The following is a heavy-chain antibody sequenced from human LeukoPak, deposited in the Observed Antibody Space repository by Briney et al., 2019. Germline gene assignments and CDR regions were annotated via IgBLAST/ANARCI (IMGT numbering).Heavy chain of an antibody. CDR1: GGTFSSYA. CDR3: ARALGSSSWYQPLDYFDY. V-gene: IGHV1-69*13. J-gene: IGHJ4*02. CDR2: IIPIFGTA. Sequence: ASVKVSCKASGGTFSSYAIGWVRQAPGQGLEWMGGIIPIFGTANYAQKFQGRVTITADESTSTAYMELSSLRSEDTAVYYCARALGSSSWYQPLDYFDYWGQGTLVTVSS. D-gene: IGHD6-13*01.